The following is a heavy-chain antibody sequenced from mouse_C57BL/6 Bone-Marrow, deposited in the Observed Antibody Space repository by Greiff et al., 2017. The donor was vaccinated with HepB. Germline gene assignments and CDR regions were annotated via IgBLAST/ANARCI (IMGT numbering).Heavy chain of an antibody. CDR2: IYPGSGST. Sequence: QVQLQQPGAELVKPGASVKMSCKASGYTFTSYWITWVKQRPGQGLEWIGDIYPGSGSTNYNEKFKSKATLTVDTSSSTAYMQLSSLTSEDSAVYYCASGCNGLAAPFDVWGTGTTVTVSS. J-gene: IGHJ1*03. CDR1: GYTFTSYW. V-gene: IGHV1-55*01. D-gene: IGHD3-1*01. CDR3: ASGCNGLAAPFDV.